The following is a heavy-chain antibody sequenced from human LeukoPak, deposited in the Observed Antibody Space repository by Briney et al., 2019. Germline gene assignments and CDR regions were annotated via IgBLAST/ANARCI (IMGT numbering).Heavy chain of an antibody. D-gene: IGHD3-22*01. V-gene: IGHV4-4*07. CDR3: ARTDYDNKWRVWWYFDL. CDR2: IYTSGST. Sequence: SETLSLTCTVSGGSISSYYRSWIRQPAGKGLEWIGRIYTSGSTNYNPSLKSRVTMSVDTSKNQFSLKLSSVTAADTAVYYCARTDYDNKWRVWWYFDLWGRGTLVTVSS. CDR1: GGSISSYY. J-gene: IGHJ2*01.